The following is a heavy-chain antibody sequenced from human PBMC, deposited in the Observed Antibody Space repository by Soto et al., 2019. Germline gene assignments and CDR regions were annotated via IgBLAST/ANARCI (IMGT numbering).Heavy chain of an antibody. Sequence: AGGSLRLSCAASGFTFSSYSMNWVRQAPGKGLEWVSSISSSSSYIYYADSVKGRFTISRDNAKNSLYLQMNSLRAEDTAVYYCEWWNPGQRGMDVWGQGTTVTVSS. J-gene: IGHJ6*02. CDR2: ISSSSSYI. CDR3: EWWNPGQRGMDV. D-gene: IGHD2-15*01. V-gene: IGHV3-21*01. CDR1: GFTFSSYS.